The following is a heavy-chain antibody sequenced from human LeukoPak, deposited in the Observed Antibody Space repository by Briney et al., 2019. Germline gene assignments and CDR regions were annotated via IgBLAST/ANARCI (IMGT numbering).Heavy chain of an antibody. Sequence: GGSLRLSCAASGFTFSDYYMSWIRQAPGKGLEWVSYISSGGTTIYYADSVKGRFTISRDNAKNSLYLQMNSLRAEDTAIYYCARVMRMVRGVPLDYWGQGTLVTVSS. CDR1: GFTFSDYY. D-gene: IGHD3-10*01. CDR3: ARVMRMVRGVPLDY. J-gene: IGHJ4*02. CDR2: ISSGGTTI. V-gene: IGHV3-11*04.